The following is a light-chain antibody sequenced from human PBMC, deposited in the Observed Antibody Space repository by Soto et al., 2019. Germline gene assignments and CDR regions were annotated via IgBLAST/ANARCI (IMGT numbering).Light chain of an antibody. V-gene: IGKV1-9*01. Sequence: DIQMTQSPSPLSASVGDRVTITCRASQSISSHLNWYQQQPGKAPRLLIYAASTLQSGVPARFSGSGSGTDFTLTISNLQPEDFATYYCQQLNAYPLTFGQGTRLEIK. CDR3: QQLNAYPLT. CDR2: AAS. CDR1: QSISSH. J-gene: IGKJ5*01.